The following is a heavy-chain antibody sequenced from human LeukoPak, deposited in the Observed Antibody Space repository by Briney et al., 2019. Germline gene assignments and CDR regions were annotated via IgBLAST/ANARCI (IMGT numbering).Heavy chain of an antibody. CDR2: IITIFGTA. J-gene: IGHJ4*02. CDR1: GGTFSSYA. D-gene: IGHD3-22*01. CDR3: ASYYDSSGAPFDY. V-gene: IGHV1-69*05. Sequence: SVKVSCKASGGTFSSYAISWVRQAPGQGLEWMGGIITIFGTANYAQKFQGRVTITTDESTSTAYMELSSLRSEDTAVYYCASYYDSSGAPFDYWGQGTLVTVSS.